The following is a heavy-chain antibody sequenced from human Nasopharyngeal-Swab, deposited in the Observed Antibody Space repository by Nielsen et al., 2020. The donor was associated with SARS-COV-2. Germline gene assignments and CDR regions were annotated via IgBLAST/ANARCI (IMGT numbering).Heavy chain of an antibody. CDR3: ARTPYSTRGLDFDY. CDR1: GFSLSTSGMC. V-gene: IGHV2-70*11. Sequence: SGPTLVKPTQTLTLTCTFSGFSLSTSGMCVSWIRQPPGKALEWLARIDWDDDKYYSTSQKTRLTISKDTSKNQVVLTMTNMDPVDTATYYCARTPYSTRGLDFDYWGQGTLVTVSS. J-gene: IGHJ4*02. D-gene: IGHD2/OR15-2a*01. CDR2: IDWDDDK.